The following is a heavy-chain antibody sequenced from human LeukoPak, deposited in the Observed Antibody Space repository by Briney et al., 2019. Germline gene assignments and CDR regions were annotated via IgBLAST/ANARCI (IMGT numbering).Heavy chain of an antibody. V-gene: IGHV4-59*08. J-gene: IGHJ4*02. CDR1: GGSISSYY. D-gene: IGHD6-19*01. CDR2: IYYSGST. CDR3: ASGFDSSGWYLGGY. Sequence: SETLSLTGTVSGGSISSYYWSWIRQPPGKGLEWIGYIYYSGSTNYNPSLKSRVTISVDTSKNQFSLKLSSVTAADTAVYYCASGFDSSGWYLGGYWGQGTLVTVSS.